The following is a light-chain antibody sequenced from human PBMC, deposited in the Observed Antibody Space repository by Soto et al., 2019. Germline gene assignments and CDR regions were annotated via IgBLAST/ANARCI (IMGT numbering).Light chain of an antibody. Sequence: DIQMTRSPSTLSGSVGDRVTITCRASQTISSWLAWYQQKPGKAPKLLIYKASTLKSGVPSRFSGSGSGTEFTLTISSLQHDDFETYYCQHYNSYSEALGQGTKVDIK. CDR3: QHYNSYSEA. CDR1: QTISSW. J-gene: IGKJ1*01. V-gene: IGKV1-5*03. CDR2: KAS.